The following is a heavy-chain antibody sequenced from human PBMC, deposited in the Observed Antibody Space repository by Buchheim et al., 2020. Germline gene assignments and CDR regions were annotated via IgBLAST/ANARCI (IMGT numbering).Heavy chain of an antibody. CDR1: GGSISSYY. D-gene: IGHD1-14*01. CDR3: ARDPGDY. CDR2: IYYSGST. V-gene: IGHV4-59*01. Sequence: QVQLQESGPGLVKPSETLSLTCTVSGGSISSYYWSSIRQPPGKGLEWIGYIYYSGSTNYNPSLKSRVTISVDTSKNQFSLQLSSVTAADTAVYYCARDPGDYWGQGTL. J-gene: IGHJ4*02.